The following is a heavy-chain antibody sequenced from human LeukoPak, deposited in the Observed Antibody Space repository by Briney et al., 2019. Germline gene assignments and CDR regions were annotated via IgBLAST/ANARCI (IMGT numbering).Heavy chain of an antibody. V-gene: IGHV1-2*06. CDR1: GYTFTGYY. D-gene: IGHD1-14*01. J-gene: IGHJ4*02. Sequence: ASVKVSCKASGYTFTGYYMHWVRQAPGQGLEWMGRINPNSGGTNYAQKFQGRVTMTRDTSISTAYMELSRLRSDDTAVYYCARDLSRRNSLDYWGQGTLVTVSS. CDR3: ARDLSRRNSLDY. CDR2: INPNSGGT.